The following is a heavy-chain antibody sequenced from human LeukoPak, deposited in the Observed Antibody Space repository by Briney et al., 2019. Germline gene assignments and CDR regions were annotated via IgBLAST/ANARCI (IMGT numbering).Heavy chain of an antibody. J-gene: IGHJ4*02. CDR2: IYYSGNT. CDR3: ARGGSSGWYSSHSY. V-gene: IGHV4-61*01. CDR1: GGSISSSNYY. D-gene: IGHD6-19*01. Sequence: PSETLSLTCTVSGGSISSSNYYWSWIRQPPGKGLEWIGYIYYSGNTNYNPSLKSRVTISIDTSKNQFSLKLSSVTAADTAVYYCARGGSSGWYSSHSYWGQGTLVTVSS.